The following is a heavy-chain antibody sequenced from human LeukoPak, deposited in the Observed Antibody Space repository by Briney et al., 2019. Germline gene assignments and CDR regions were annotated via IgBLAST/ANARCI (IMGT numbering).Heavy chain of an antibody. Sequence: SVKVSCKASGYTFTSYGISWVRQAPGQGLEWMGGIIPIFGTANYAQKFQGRVTITADESTSTAYMELSSLRSEDTAVYYCARGRNYYDSSGYGYYYYYYMDVWGKGTTVTVSS. CDR2: IIPIFGTA. V-gene: IGHV1-69*13. CDR1: GYTFTSYG. D-gene: IGHD3-22*01. J-gene: IGHJ6*03. CDR3: ARGRNYYDSSGYGYYYYYYMDV.